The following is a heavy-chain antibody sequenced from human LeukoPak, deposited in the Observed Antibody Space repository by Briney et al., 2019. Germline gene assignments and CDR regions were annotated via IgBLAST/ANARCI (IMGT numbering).Heavy chain of an antibody. CDR2: IYYSGST. V-gene: IGHV4-39*01. CDR1: GDSISSGSYY. Sequence: PSETLSLTCTVSGDSISSGSYYWGWIRQSPGKDLEWIGSIYYSGSTHYNPSLKSRVTISVDTSKNQFSLKLSSVTAADTAVYYCARQPLNSGTYFDYWGQGTLVTVSS. J-gene: IGHJ4*02. D-gene: IGHD1-26*01. CDR3: ARQPLNSGTYFDY.